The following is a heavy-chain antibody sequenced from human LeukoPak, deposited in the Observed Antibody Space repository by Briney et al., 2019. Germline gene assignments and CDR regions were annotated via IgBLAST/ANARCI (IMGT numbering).Heavy chain of an antibody. Sequence: GGSLRLSCAASGFTFSSYSMNWVRQAPGKGLEWVSTIYSAGTTYYADSVKGRFTISRDNSKNTLYLQMDSLRVEDTAVYYCARGGSNWYNAYFDYWGQGTLVTVSS. CDR2: IYSAGTT. D-gene: IGHD1/OR15-1a*01. CDR1: GFTFSSYS. CDR3: ARGGSNWYNAYFDY. V-gene: IGHV3-53*01. J-gene: IGHJ4*02.